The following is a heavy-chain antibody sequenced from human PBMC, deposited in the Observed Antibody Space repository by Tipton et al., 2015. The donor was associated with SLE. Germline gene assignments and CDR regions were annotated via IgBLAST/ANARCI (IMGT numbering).Heavy chain of an antibody. CDR3: ARLYFYDSSGTPSFDI. D-gene: IGHD3-22*01. CDR1: GGSISNNGYY. J-gene: IGHJ3*02. Sequence: TLSLTCSVSGGSISNNGYYWSWIRHHPGKGLEWIAYISYSGSTYYNPSLKSRVTISVDTSKNQFSLRLTPVTAADTAVYYCARLYFYDSSGTPSFDIWGRGTMVTVSS. CDR2: ISYSGST. V-gene: IGHV4-31*03.